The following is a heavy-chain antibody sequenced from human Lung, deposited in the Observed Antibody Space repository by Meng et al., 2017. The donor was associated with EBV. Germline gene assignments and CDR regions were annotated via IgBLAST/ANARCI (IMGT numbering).Heavy chain of an antibody. CDR1: GGTFCGYA. CDR2: IIPILGSA. D-gene: IGHD3-3*01. J-gene: IGHJ4*02. V-gene: IGHV1-69*01. Sequence: QVQLVQSGPEVEKPGSSVQVSCKTFGGTFCGYAISWGGQAPGQGLEWMGGIIPILGSANYAQKFQGRVTITADDSTRTSYMDLNSLKSEDTAVYYWARISGPENYYTLFEYWGQGTLVTVSS. CDR3: ARISGPENYYTLFEY.